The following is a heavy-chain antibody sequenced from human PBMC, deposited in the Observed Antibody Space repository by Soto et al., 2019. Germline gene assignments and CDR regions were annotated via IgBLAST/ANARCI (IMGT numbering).Heavy chain of an antibody. J-gene: IGHJ6*03. CDR3: ARSVCSDGRGYYCEYMAV. CDR2: IRFDGSNI. D-gene: IGHD2-15*01. CDR1: GAIVWGYG. Sequence: PGGGLGGSWGAPGAIVWGYGMDWVSQAPGKGLEWVAIIRFDGSNINYADAVMGRFTISRDNSKNTLYLQMGSLRAEDMAVYYCARSVCSDGRGYYCEYMAVSGRG. V-gene: IGHV3-30*02.